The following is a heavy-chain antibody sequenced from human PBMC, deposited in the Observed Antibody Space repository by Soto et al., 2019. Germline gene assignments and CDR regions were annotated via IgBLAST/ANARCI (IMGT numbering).Heavy chain of an antibody. CDR1: GFTFSSYG. CDR3: ARADSSGWYYRGDAFDI. V-gene: IGHV3-33*01. D-gene: IGHD6-19*01. Sequence: GGSLRLSCAASGFTFSSYGMHWVRQAPGKGLEWVAVIWYDGSNKYYADSVKGRFTISRDNSKNTLYLQMNSLRAEDTAVYYCARADSSGWYYRGDAFDIWGQGTMVTVSS. J-gene: IGHJ3*02. CDR2: IWYDGSNK.